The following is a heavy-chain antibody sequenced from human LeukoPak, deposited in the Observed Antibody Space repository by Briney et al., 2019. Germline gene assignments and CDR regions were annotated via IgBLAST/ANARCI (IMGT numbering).Heavy chain of an antibody. Sequence: ASVKVSCKASGYTLTSYYMHWVRQGPGQGLEWMGTINPSGGSTTYAQKFKGRVTLTRDTSTSTVYMELSSLRSEDTAVYYCARVLFGLRYFDYWGQGTLVTVSS. CDR2: INPSGGST. J-gene: IGHJ4*02. D-gene: IGHD3-10*01. CDR3: ARVLFGLRYFDY. CDR1: GYTLTSYY. V-gene: IGHV1-46*01.